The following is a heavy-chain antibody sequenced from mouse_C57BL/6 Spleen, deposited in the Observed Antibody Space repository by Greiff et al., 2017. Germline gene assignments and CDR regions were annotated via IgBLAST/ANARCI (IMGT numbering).Heavy chain of an antibody. Sequence: DVMLVESGGGLVKPGGSLKLSCAASGFTFSSYTMSWVRQTPEKRLEWVATISGGGGNTYYPDSVKGRFTISRDNAKNTLYLQMSSLRSEDTALYYCARHHYYGSSFDYWGQGTTLTVSS. CDR2: ISGGGGNT. D-gene: IGHD1-1*01. CDR3: ARHHYYGSSFDY. V-gene: IGHV5-9*01. CDR1: GFTFSSYT. J-gene: IGHJ2*01.